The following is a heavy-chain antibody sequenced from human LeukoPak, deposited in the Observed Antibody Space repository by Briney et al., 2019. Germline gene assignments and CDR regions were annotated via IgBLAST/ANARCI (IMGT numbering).Heavy chain of an antibody. D-gene: IGHD4-17*01. CDR3: ARVAVTPPITNIDY. CDR2: INPNSGGT. Sequence: GASVKVSCKASGYTFTGYYMHWVRQAPGQGLEWMGWINPNSGGTNYAQKFQGRVTMTRDTSISTAYMELSRLRSDDTAVYYCARVAVTPPITNIDYWGQGTLVTVSS. V-gene: IGHV1-2*02. CDR1: GYTFTGYY. J-gene: IGHJ4*02.